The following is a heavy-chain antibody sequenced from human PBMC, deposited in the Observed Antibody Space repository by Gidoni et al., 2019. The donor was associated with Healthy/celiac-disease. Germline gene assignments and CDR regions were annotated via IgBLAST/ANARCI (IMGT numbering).Heavy chain of an antibody. D-gene: IGHD4-17*01. CDR2: INHSGST. CDR3: ARGRDSGENYFDY. CDR1: GGSFSGYY. J-gene: IGHJ4*02. V-gene: IGHV4-34*01. Sequence: QVQLQQWGAGLLKPSETLSLTCAVYGGSFSGYYWSWIRQPPGKGLEWIGEINHSGSTNYNPSLKSRVTILVDTSKNQFSLKLSSVTAADTAVYYCARGRDSGENYFDYWGQGTLVTVSS.